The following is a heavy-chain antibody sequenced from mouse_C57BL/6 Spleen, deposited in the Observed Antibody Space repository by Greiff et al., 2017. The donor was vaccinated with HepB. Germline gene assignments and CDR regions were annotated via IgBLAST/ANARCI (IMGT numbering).Heavy chain of an antibody. V-gene: IGHV1-82*01. J-gene: IGHJ2*01. Sequence: VKLQESGPELVKPGASVKISCKASGYAFSSSWMNWVKQRPGKGLEWIGRIYPGDGDTNYNGKFKGKATLTADKSSSTAYMQLSSLTSEDSAVYFCARSGFLLDYWGQGTTLTVSS. CDR3: ARSGFLLDY. D-gene: IGHD3-1*01. CDR1: GYAFSSSW. CDR2: IYPGDGDT.